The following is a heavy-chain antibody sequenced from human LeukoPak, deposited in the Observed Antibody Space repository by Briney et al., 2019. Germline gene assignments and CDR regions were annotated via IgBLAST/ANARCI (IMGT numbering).Heavy chain of an antibody. CDR3: ARGADSSGYYSIFYFDY. Sequence: SETLSLTCAVYGGPFSGYYWTWIRQPPGKGLEWIGEINQGGTTNYNPSLKSRVTISVDTSKNQFSLKLSSVTAADTAVYYCARGADSSGYYSIFYFDYWGQGTLVTVSS. D-gene: IGHD3-22*01. CDR2: INQGGTT. J-gene: IGHJ4*02. CDR1: GGPFSGYY. V-gene: IGHV4-34*01.